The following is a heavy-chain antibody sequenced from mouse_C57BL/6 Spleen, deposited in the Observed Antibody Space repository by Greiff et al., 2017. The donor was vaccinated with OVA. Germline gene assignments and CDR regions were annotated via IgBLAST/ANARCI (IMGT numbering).Heavy chain of an antibody. CDR2: IDPETGGT. Sequence: QVQLQQSGAELVRPGASVTLSCKASGYTFTDYEMHWVKQTPVHGLEWIGAIDPETGGTAYNQKFKGKAILTADKSSSTAYMELRSLTSEDSAVYYGTRSEYGSSSWFAYWGQGTLVTVSA. CDR1: GYTFTDYE. V-gene: IGHV1-15*01. CDR3: TRSEYGSSSWFAY. D-gene: IGHD1-1*01. J-gene: IGHJ3*01.